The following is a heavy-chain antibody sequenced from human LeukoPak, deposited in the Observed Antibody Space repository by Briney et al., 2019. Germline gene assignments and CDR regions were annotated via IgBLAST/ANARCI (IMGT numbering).Heavy chain of an antibody. Sequence: GGSLRLSCAAPGFTFSSYSMNWVRQAPGKGLEWVSVIYSGGSTCYGDSVKGRFTISRDNSKNMVYLQMNSLRAEDTAVYYCAREARSSGSFDYWGQGTLVTVSS. V-gene: IGHV3-53*01. J-gene: IGHJ4*02. CDR2: IYSGGST. CDR1: GFTFSSYS. CDR3: AREARSSGSFDY. D-gene: IGHD6-19*01.